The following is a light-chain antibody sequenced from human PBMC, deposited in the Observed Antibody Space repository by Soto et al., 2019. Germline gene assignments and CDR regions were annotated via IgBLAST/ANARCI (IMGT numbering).Light chain of an antibody. V-gene: IGLV2-8*01. CDR2: EVS. CDR1: SSDVGGYNY. Sequence: QSALTQPPSASGSPGQSVTISCTGTSSDVGGYNYVSWYQRHPGKAPKLMIYEVSKRPSGVPDRFSGSKSGNTASLTVSGLQAEDEADYYCSSYAGSNNYVVFGGGTKLT. J-gene: IGLJ2*01. CDR3: SSYAGSNNYVV.